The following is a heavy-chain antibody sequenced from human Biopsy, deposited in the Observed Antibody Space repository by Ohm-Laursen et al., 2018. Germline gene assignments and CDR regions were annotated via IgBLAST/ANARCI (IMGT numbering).Heavy chain of an antibody. CDR3: AATSTLYYYYYAMDV. V-gene: IGHV1-58*01. CDR2: IVVGSGHT. CDR1: GFTFSSSA. J-gene: IGHJ6*02. Sequence: SVKVSCNASGFTFSSSAVQWVRQARGQSLEWIGWIVVGSGHTNYAQKFQERVTITRDMSTSTAYMELTSLRSEDTAVYYCAATSTLYYYYYAMDVWDQGTTVTVSS.